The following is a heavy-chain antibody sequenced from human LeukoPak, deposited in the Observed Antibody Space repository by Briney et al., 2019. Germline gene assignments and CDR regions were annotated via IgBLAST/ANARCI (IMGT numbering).Heavy chain of an antibody. Sequence: PGGSLRLSCAASGFTFSNSAMSWVRQAPGKGLEWVSTLSGSGITTYYADSVKGRFTISRDNSKNTLYLQMNSLRAEDTAVYYCAKVSGSYPGDWGQGTLVTVSS. CDR3: AKVSGSYPGD. CDR2: LSGSGITT. CDR1: GFTFSNSA. J-gene: IGHJ4*02. D-gene: IGHD1-26*01. V-gene: IGHV3-23*01.